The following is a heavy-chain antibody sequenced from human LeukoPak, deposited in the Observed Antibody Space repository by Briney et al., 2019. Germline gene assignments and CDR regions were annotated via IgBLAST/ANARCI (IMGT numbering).Heavy chain of an antibody. CDR1: GGSFSGYY. J-gene: IGHJ5*02. V-gene: IGHV4-34*01. CDR3: ARGYVVVPAAPEANWFDP. CDR2: INHSGST. D-gene: IGHD2-2*01. Sequence: SETLSLTCAVYGGSFSGYYWSWIRQPPGKGLEWIGEINHSGSTNYNPSLKSRVTISVDTSKNQFSLKLSSVTAADTAVYYCARGYVVVPAAPEANWFDPGGQGTLVTVSS.